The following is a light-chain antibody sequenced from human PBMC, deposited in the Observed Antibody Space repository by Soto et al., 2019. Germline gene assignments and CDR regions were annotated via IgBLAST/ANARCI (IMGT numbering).Light chain of an antibody. Sequence: DIQMTQSPSSLSASVGDRVTITCRASESISRHLNWYQQKPGKAPNLLIYAASTLQNGVPSRFSGSGSVTDFTLTISSLQPEDFATYYCQQGYSTLSISFGQGTRLEIK. J-gene: IGKJ5*01. V-gene: IGKV1-39*01. CDR3: QQGYSTLSIS. CDR2: AAS. CDR1: ESISRH.